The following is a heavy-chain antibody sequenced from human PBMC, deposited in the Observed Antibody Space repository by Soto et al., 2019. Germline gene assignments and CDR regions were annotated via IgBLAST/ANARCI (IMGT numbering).Heavy chain of an antibody. J-gene: IGHJ2*01. V-gene: IGHV4-39*01. Sequence: QLQLQESGPGQVKPAETLSLTCTLSGGSISNNDYYWGWIRQPPGKGLEWIGNIFWTGTTYYNPALKSRVTISVDTSKNQFSLTLNSVTAADTAVYFGARPDKYFHRSSYVDLWGRGTLVTVSS. CDR2: IFWTGTT. CDR1: GGSISNNDYY. CDR3: ARPDKYFHRSSYVDL.